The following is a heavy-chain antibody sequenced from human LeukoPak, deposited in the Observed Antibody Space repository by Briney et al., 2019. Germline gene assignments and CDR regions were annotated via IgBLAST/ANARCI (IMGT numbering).Heavy chain of an antibody. Sequence: ASVKVSCKASGYTFTSYAMHWVRQAPGQRLEWMGWINAGNGNTKYSQKFQGRVTITRDTSASTAYMELRSLRSDDTAVYYCARDSPYSYGSRAFDYWGQGTLVTVSS. J-gene: IGHJ4*02. CDR1: GYTFTSYA. V-gene: IGHV1-3*01. CDR3: ARDSPYSYGSRAFDY. CDR2: INAGNGNT. D-gene: IGHD5-18*01.